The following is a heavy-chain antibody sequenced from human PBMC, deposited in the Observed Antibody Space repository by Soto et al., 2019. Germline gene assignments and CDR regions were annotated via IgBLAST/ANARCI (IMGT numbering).Heavy chain of an antibody. D-gene: IGHD6-19*01. CDR2: IIPILGIA. V-gene: IGHV1-69*02. CDR3: AISREIALAGSFDY. J-gene: IGHJ4*02. CDR1: GGTFSSYT. Sequence: QVQLVQSGAEVKKPGSSVKVSCKASGGTFSSYTISWVRQAPGQGLEWMGRIIPILGIANYAQKFQGRVTITANKSTSTAYLELGSLRSEDTAVYYCAISREIALAGSFDYWGQGTLVTVSS.